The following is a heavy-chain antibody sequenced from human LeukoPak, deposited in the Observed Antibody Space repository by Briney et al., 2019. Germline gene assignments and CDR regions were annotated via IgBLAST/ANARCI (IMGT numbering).Heavy chain of an antibody. CDR2: IIPILGIA. CDR3: ASLRGEAAGRGDY. CDR1: GGTFSSYA. Sequence: GASVKVCCKASGGTFSSYAISWVRQAPGQGLEWMGRIIPILGIANYAQKFQGRVTITADKSTSTAYMELSSLRSEDTAVYYCASLRGEAAGRGDYWGQGTLVTVSS. V-gene: IGHV1-69*04. J-gene: IGHJ4*02. D-gene: IGHD6-13*01.